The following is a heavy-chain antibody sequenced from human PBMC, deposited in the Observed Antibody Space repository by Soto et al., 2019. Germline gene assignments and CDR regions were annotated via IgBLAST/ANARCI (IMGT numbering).Heavy chain of an antibody. CDR3: AKQRVGSSWYRDFDL. J-gene: IGHJ4*02. D-gene: IGHD6-13*01. Sequence: EGQLLESGGGLVQPGGSLRLSCAASGFTFSDYAMSWVRQGPGKELEWASGISGVGGSTYYPDSVKVRFTISRDNSKNTVELQMHNLTADYTAVYYCAKQRVGSSWYRDFDLWGQGTLVTVSS. V-gene: IGHV3-23*01. CDR2: ISGVGGST. CDR1: GFTFSDYA.